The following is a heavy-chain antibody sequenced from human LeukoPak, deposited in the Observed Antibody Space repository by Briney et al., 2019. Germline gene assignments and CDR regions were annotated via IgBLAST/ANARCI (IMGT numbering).Heavy chain of an antibody. CDR2: IYHSGST. CDR3: ARLSSSYEVN. Sequence: SSETLFLTCAVSGGSISSSNWWSWVRQPPGKGLEWIGEIYHSGSTNYNPSLKSRVTISVDKFKNQFSLKLSSVTAADTAVYYCARLSSSYEVNWGQGTLVTVSS. V-gene: IGHV4-4*02. CDR1: GGSISSSNW. J-gene: IGHJ4*02. D-gene: IGHD6-13*01.